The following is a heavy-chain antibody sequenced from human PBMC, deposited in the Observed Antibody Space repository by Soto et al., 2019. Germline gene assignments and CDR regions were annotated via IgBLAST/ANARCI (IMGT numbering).Heavy chain of an antibody. CDR1: GFTFSDYY. CDR3: ARAFSVYSSSWPRPAFDAFDI. V-gene: IGHV3-11*01. J-gene: IGHJ3*02. D-gene: IGHD6-13*01. Sequence: QVQLVESGGGLVKPGGSLRLSCAASGFTFSDYYMSWIRQAPGKGLEWVSYISSSGSTIYYADSVKGRFTISRDNAKNSLYLQMNSLRAEDTAVYYCARAFSVYSSSWPRPAFDAFDIWGQGTMVTVSS. CDR2: ISSSGSTI.